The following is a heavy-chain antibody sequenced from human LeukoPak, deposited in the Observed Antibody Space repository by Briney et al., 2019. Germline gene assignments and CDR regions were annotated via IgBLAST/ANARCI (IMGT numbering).Heavy chain of an antibody. Sequence: AAVRVSCKVSGYTFTSSNINWVRQAPGQGLEWMGWMNPSSGNTAYAQRFQGRVTMTRDTSTNTAFLQLTRLRSEDTAGYYCARGLDVERSSAWSWGPKKFYYNVMDVWGQGTTVTVSS. D-gene: IGHD3-9*01. CDR1: GYTFTSSN. V-gene: IGHV1-8*01. J-gene: IGHJ6*02. CDR3: ARGLDVERSSAWSWGPKKFYYNVMDV. CDR2: MNPSSGNT.